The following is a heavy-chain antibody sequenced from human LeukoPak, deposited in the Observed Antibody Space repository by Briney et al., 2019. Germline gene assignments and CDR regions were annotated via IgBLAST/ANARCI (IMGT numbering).Heavy chain of an antibody. CDR2: MNPVSGNT. V-gene: IGHV1-8*01. CDR1: GYTFSSSD. J-gene: IGHJ5*02. CDR3: VRDRYYDTLTGYYPGFDP. D-gene: IGHD3-9*01. Sequence: ASVKVSCKASGYTFSSSDINWVRQAPGQGLEWMGWMNPVSGNTGYAQKFQGRVTMTRSTSISTAYMELSSLTSEDTAVYYCVRDRYYDTLTGYYPGFDPWGQGTLATVSS.